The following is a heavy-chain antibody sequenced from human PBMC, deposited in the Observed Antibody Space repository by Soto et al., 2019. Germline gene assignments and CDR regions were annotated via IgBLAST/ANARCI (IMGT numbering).Heavy chain of an antibody. D-gene: IGHD3-10*02. CDR2: ISHDGSNT. J-gene: IGHJ4*02. CDR3: AKDAGSTVFSFAS. CDR1: GFTFRTYA. Sequence: QVQVVESGGGVVQPGRSLRLSCAASGFTFRTYAMHWVRQAPGKGLEWVAVISHDGSNTDYGDSVKGRFTISRDNSKSTLSLQMKSLRPEDTGVYFCAKDAGSTVFSFASWGQGTLVSVSS. V-gene: IGHV3-30*18.